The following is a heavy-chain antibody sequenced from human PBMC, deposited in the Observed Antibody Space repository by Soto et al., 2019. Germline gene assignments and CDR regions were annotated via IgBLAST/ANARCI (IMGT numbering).Heavy chain of an antibody. V-gene: IGHV1-24*01. Sequence: GASVKVSCKVSGYTLTELSMHWVRQAPGKGLEWMGVFDAEDGAASYAQNFQGRVTMTADTSTDTAYMEVSSLRSDDTAVYYCARDGLMTTVTGYNWFDPWGQGTLVTVSS. D-gene: IGHD4-17*01. CDR1: GYTLTELS. J-gene: IGHJ5*02. CDR3: ARDGLMTTVTGYNWFDP. CDR2: FDAEDGAA.